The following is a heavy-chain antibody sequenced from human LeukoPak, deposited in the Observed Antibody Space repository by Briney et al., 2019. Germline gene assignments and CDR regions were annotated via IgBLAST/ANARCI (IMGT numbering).Heavy chain of an antibody. Sequence: PSETLSLTCTVSGGSISSGSYYWSWIRQPAGKGLEWIGYIYHSGSTYYNPSLKSRVTISVDRSKNQFSLKLSSVTAADTAVYYCARGKTGTTLGWGQGTLVTVSS. CDR1: GGSISSGSYY. CDR3: ARGKTGTTLG. D-gene: IGHD1-7*01. J-gene: IGHJ4*02. V-gene: IGHV4-61*10. CDR2: IYHSGST.